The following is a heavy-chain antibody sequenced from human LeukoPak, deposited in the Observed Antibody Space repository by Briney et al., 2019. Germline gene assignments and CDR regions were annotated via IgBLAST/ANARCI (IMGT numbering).Heavy chain of an antibody. J-gene: IGHJ4*02. CDR3: AGTYYDFWSGYYFDY. V-gene: IGHV3-21*01. CDR2: ISSSSSYI. D-gene: IGHD3-3*01. Sequence: GGSLRLSCAASGFTFSSYSMNWVRQAPGKGLEWVSSISSSSSYIYYADSVKGRFTISRDNAKNSLYLQMNSLRAEDTAVYYCAGTYYDFWSGYYFDYWGQGTLVTVSS. CDR1: GFTFSSYS.